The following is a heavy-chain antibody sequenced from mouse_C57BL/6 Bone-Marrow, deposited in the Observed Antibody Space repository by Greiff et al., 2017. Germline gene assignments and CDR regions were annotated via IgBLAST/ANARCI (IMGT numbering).Heavy chain of an antibody. Sequence: QVQLQQSGAELMKPGATVKLSCKATGYTFTGYWVEWVKQRPGHGLEWLGEILPGSGSTNYTEKFKGKATFTADTSSNTADMQRSSLTTEDSAIYYCASGLRRYYAMDYWGQGTSVTVSS. J-gene: IGHJ4*01. D-gene: IGHD2-2*01. CDR1: GYTFTGYW. CDR2: ILPGSGST. V-gene: IGHV1-9*01. CDR3: ASGLRRYYAMDY.